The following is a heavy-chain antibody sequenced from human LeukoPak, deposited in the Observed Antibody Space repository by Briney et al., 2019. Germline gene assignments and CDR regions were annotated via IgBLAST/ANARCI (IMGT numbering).Heavy chain of an antibody. J-gene: IGHJ6*03. V-gene: IGHV3-33*01. D-gene: IGHD3-3*01. Sequence: GRSLRLSCAASGFTFSSYGMHWVRQAPGKGLEWVAVIWYDGSNKYYADSVKGRFTISRDNSKNTLYLQMNSLRAEDTAVYYCARDAISYDFWSGYRKGKPYYYYYYMDVWGKGTTVTVSS. CDR1: GFTFSSYG. CDR2: IWYDGSNK. CDR3: ARDAISYDFWSGYRKGKPYYYYYYMDV.